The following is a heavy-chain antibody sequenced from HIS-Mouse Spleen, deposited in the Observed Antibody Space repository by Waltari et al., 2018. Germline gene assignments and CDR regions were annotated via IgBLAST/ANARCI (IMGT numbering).Heavy chain of an antibody. CDR3: ARGEGHSGYDVDAFDI. CDR1: GGSFSGYY. D-gene: IGHD5-12*01. V-gene: IGHV4-34*01. J-gene: IGHJ3*02. Sequence: QVQLQQLGAGLLKPSETLSLTCDVYGGSFSGYYCSWIRQPPGKGLEWIGEINHSGSTNYNPSLKSRVTISVDTSKNQFSLKLSSVTAADTAVYYCARGEGHSGYDVDAFDIWGQGTMVTVSS. CDR2: INHSGST.